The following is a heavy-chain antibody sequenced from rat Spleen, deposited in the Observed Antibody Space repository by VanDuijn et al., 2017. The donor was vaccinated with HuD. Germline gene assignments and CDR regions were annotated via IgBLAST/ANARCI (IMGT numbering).Heavy chain of an antibody. D-gene: IGHD1-6*01. Sequence: EVQLVESGGGLVQPGGSMKLSCAASGFTFNDYYMAWVRQAPKKGLEWVASISYEGSSTYYGDSVKGRFTFSRDNAKSTLYLQMNSLRSEDTATYYCTREDWVLDAWGQGASVTVSS. CDR2: ISYEGSST. V-gene: IGHV5-22*01. CDR1: GFTFNDYY. J-gene: IGHJ4*01. CDR3: TREDWVLDA.